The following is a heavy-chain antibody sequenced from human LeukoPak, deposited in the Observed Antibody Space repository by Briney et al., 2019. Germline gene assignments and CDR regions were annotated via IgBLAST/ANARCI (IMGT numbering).Heavy chain of an antibody. Sequence: SETLSLTCTVSGGSISSYYWGWIRQTPGKGLEWIGSFYYSGSTYYNPSLKSRATISVDTSKNQFSLKLSSVTAADTAVYYCARAYYYDSSGYLDYWGQGTLVTVSS. CDR1: GGSISSYY. V-gene: IGHV4-39*07. CDR3: ARAYYYDSSGYLDY. J-gene: IGHJ4*02. CDR2: FYYSGST. D-gene: IGHD3-22*01.